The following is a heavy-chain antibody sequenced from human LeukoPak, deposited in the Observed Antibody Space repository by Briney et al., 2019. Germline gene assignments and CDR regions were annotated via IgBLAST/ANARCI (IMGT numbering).Heavy chain of an antibody. CDR1: RFTFSSYS. D-gene: IGHD2-2*01. V-gene: IGHV3-21*01. CDR3: ATMGASGNQHDYYYYMDV. J-gene: IGHJ6*03. Sequence: TGGSLRLSCAASRFTFSSYSMNWVRQAPGKGLEWVSSISSSGSYIYYADSVKGRFTISRDNAKNSLYLQMNSLRAEDTAVYYCATMGASGNQHDYYYYMDVWGKGTTVTVSS. CDR2: ISSSGSYI.